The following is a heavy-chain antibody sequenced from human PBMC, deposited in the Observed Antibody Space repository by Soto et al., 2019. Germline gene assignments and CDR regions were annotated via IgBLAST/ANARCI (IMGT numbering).Heavy chain of an antibody. CDR1: GFSFFSYA. Sequence: SGGSLRLSCTGSGFSFFSYAMSWVRQAPGKGLEWVSTISGSGGHTYYADSVKGRFVVSRDNDKNTVYLHMSSLTGEDTAVYYCARASNRDYCSGGSCFFFDYWGQGTLVTVSS. CDR3: ARASNRDYCSGGSCFFFDY. J-gene: IGHJ4*02. D-gene: IGHD2-15*01. V-gene: IGHV3-23*01. CDR2: ISGSGGHT.